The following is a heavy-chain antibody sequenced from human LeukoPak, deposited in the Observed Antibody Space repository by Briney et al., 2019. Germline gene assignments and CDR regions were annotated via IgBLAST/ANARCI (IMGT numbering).Heavy chain of an antibody. J-gene: IGHJ4*02. Sequence: ASVKVSCKASGYTFTNYYMHWVRQAPGQGLEWMGIINPSGGSTSYPQKFQGRVTMTTETSTSTAYMDLRGLRSDDTAVYYCARGYDYGDYVGDFWGQGTLVTVSS. CDR2: INPSGGST. CDR1: GYTFTNYY. V-gene: IGHV1-46*01. CDR3: ARGYDYGDYVGDF. D-gene: IGHD4-17*01.